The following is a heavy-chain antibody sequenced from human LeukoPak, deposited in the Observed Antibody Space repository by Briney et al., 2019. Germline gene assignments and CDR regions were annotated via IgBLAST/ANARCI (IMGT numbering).Heavy chain of an antibody. J-gene: IGHJ4*02. Sequence: SETLSLTCTVSGGSIRGYYGSWIRHPPGKGLEWIGYIYYSGHTNYNPSLKSRVTISVDTSRDQFSLKLSSVTAADTAVYYCARSFSRAWYSYYFDNWGQGTLVTVSS. CDR3: ARSFSRAWYSYYFDN. CDR2: IYYSGHT. CDR1: GGSIRGYY. V-gene: IGHV4-59*01. D-gene: IGHD6-19*01.